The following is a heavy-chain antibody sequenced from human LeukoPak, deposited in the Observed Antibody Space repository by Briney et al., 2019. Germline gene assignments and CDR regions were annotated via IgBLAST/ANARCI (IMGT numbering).Heavy chain of an antibody. CDR1: GYTFTSYG. V-gene: IGHV1-18*01. CDR2: ISAYNGNT. J-gene: IGHJ4*02. CDR3: ATGGTSATNSGYDLVSGFDY. D-gene: IGHD5-12*01. Sequence: ASVKVSCKSSGYTFTSYGISWVRQAPGQGLEWMGWISAYNGNTNYAQKLQGRVTMTTDTSTCTAYMELRSLRSDDTGVYYCATGGTSATNSGYDLVSGFDYWGQGTLVTVSS.